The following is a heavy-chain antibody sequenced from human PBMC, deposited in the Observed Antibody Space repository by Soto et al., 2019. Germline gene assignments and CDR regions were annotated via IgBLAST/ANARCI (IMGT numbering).Heavy chain of an antibody. Sequence: GGSLRLSCSASGSSFSSYSMNWVRQGPGTGLEWISYISSSSTTIYYADSVKGRFTISRDNAKNSLYVEMNSLRDEDTAVYYCARGDYYFDYWGRGILVTVSS. V-gene: IGHV3-48*02. CDR2: ISSSSTTI. J-gene: IGHJ4*02. CDR3: ARGDYYFDY. CDR1: GSSFSSYS. D-gene: IGHD2-21*01.